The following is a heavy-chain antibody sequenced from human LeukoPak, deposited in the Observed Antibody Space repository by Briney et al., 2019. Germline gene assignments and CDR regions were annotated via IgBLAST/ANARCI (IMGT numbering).Heavy chain of an antibody. CDR3: ARGRVSSSTWHSTYYYYFYMDV. J-gene: IGHJ6*03. V-gene: IGHV4-59*01. CDR1: DDSITIYY. CDR2: IEHTGPT. Sequence: SETLSLTCSVCDDSITIYYWTWIRQPPGREREGIGYIEHTGPTNYNPSLNSRVTISRDTSKNHFSLQLSSVTAADTAVYFCARGRVSSSTWHSTYYYYFYMDVWGKGTTVTVSS. D-gene: IGHD4-11*01.